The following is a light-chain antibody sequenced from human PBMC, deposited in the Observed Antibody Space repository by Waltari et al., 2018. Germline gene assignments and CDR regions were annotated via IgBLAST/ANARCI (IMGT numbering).Light chain of an antibody. V-gene: IGLV1-44*01. CDR3: ATWDDRLTGVL. Sequence: QSVVTAPPSASGAPGQRVTTSCSGSSPNIGSNTLNWYLVLPGTAPRLLIYRNDQRPSGVPDRFSGSKSGTSASLAISGLQSEDEAEYYCATWDDRLTGVLFGGGTKVTVL. CDR1: SPNIGSNT. J-gene: IGLJ2*01. CDR2: RND.